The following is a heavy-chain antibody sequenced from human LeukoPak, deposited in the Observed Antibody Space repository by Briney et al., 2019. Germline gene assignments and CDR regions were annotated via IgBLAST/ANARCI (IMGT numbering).Heavy chain of an antibody. Sequence: SQTLSLTCAISGDSVSSNSAAWNWIRQSPSRGLEWLGRTYYRSKWYNDYAVSVKSRITINPDTSKNQFSLQLNSVTPEDTAVYSCARALGITMVRGVIYYYYYMDVWGKGTTVTVSS. CDR1: GDSVSSNSAA. J-gene: IGHJ6*03. D-gene: IGHD3-10*01. CDR2: TYYRSKWYN. CDR3: ARALGITMVRGVIYYYYYMDV. V-gene: IGHV6-1*01.